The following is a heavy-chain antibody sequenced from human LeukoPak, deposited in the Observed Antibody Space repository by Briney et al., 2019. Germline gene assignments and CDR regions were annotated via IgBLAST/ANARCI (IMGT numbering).Heavy chain of an antibody. D-gene: IGHD5-12*01. CDR2: IYYSGSI. CDR3: ARSRGYSGYGLDY. J-gene: IGHJ4*02. CDR1: GGSISSYY. V-gene: IGHV4-59*01. Sequence: SETLSLTCTVSGGSISSYYWSWIRQPPGKGLEWIGYIYYSGSINYNPSLKSRVTISVDTSKNQFSLKLSSVTAADTAVYYCARSRGYSGYGLDYWGQGTLVTVSS.